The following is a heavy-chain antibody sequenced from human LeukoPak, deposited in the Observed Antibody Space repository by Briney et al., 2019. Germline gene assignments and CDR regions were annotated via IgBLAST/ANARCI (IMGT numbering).Heavy chain of an antibody. CDR1: GFTFSSYG. J-gene: IGHJ6*02. D-gene: IGHD3-3*01. Sequence: PGGSLRLSCAASGFTFSSYGMHWVRQAPGKGLEWVSVIYSGGSTYYADSVKGRFTISRDNSKNTLYLQMNSLRAKDTAVYYCARERVVDFWSGYYLDGMDVWGQGTTVTVSS. V-gene: IGHV3-53*01. CDR2: IYSGGST. CDR3: ARERVVDFWSGYYLDGMDV.